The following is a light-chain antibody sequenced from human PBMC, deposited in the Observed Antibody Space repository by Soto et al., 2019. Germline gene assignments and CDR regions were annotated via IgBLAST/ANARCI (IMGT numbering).Light chain of an antibody. CDR3: QQYGRSPAT. CDR2: GAS. J-gene: IGKJ2*01. Sequence: EIVLTQSPGTLSLSPGERATLSCRASQIVTSDYLAWYQQKPGQAPRLLIHGASTRASGIPDRFIGSGSGTDFTLTITRLEPEDFAVFHCQQYGRSPATFGQGTKLEIK. CDR1: QIVTSDY. V-gene: IGKV3-20*01.